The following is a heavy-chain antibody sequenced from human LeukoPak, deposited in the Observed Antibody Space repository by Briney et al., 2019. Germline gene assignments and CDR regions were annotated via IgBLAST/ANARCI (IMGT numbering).Heavy chain of an antibody. CDR2: IYTSGST. CDR3: ARNTYYDFWSGYAFDY. V-gene: IGHV4-4*07. D-gene: IGHD3-3*01. J-gene: IGHJ4*02. CDR1: GGSISSYY. Sequence: PSETLSLTCTVSGGSISSYYWSWIRQPAGKGLEWIGRIYTSGSTNYNPSLKSRVTMSVDTSKNQFSLKLSSVTAADMAVYYCARNTYYDFWSGYAFDYWGQGTLVTVSS.